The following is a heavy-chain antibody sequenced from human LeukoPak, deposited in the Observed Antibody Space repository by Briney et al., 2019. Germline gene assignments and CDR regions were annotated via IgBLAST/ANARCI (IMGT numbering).Heavy chain of an antibody. CDR1: GFTFSKYW. CDR3: ATKRWLAPPPDA. CDR2: INTDGSVT. V-gene: IGHV3-74*01. J-gene: IGHJ6*01. Sequence: PGGSLRLSCTASGFTFSKYWMLWVRQAPGKGLESVSRINTDGSVTTYAASVKGRFTVSRDTADKSFFLQMNSVRDEDTAVYYGATKRWLAPPPDAWGQGTPVTVSS. D-gene: IGHD6-19*01.